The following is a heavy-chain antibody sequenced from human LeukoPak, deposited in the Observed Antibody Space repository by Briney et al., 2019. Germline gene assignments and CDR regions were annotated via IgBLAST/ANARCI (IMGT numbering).Heavy chain of an antibody. Sequence: TSETLSLTCAVYGGSFSGYYWSWIRQPPGKGLEWIGEINHSGSTNYNPSLKSRVTISVDTSKNQFSLKLSSVTAADTAVYYCARHPYSSSYYFDYWGQGTLVTVSS. CDR1: GGSFSGYY. CDR3: ARHPYSSSYYFDY. CDR2: INHSGST. V-gene: IGHV4-34*01. J-gene: IGHJ4*02. D-gene: IGHD6-6*01.